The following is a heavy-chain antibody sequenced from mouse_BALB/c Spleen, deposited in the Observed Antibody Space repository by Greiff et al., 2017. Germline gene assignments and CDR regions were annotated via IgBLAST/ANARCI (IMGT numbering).Heavy chain of an antibody. J-gene: IGHJ3*01. V-gene: IGHV7-3*02. CDR1: GFTFTDYY. CDR3: ARGEAGKLLFAY. CDR2: IRNKANGYTT. Sequence: EVKLMESGGGLVQPGGSLRLSCATSGFTFTDYYMSWVRQTPGKALEWLGFIRNKANGYTTEYSASVKGRFTISRANAQSILYLQMNTLRAEDSATYYCARGEAGKLLFAYWGQGTLVTVSA. D-gene: IGHD4-1*01.